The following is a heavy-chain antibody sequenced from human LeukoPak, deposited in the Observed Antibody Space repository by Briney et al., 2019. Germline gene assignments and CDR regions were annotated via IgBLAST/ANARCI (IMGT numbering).Heavy chain of an antibody. CDR2: IIPIFGTA. CDR1: GDTFSSYS. D-gene: IGHD1-1*01. J-gene: IGHJ4*02. V-gene: IGHV1-69*05. Sequence: SVKVSCKASGDTFSSYSMSWVRQAPGQGLEWMGGIIPIFGTANYAQKLQGRVTMTTDTSTSTAYMELRSPRSDDTAVYYCARDPATYNWNDVDYFDYWGQGTLVTVSS. CDR3: ARDPATYNWNDVDYFDY.